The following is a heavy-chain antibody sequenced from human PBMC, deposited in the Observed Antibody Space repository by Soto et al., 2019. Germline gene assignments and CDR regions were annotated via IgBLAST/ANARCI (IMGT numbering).Heavy chain of an antibody. CDR1: GASIRNFY. CDR2: IYNGERT. D-gene: IGHD6-19*01. Sequence: QVHLQESGPGLVKPSETMSLTCTASGASIRNFYWNWVRQFPGKGLEWIGHIYNGERTNYNPSLKSRVTISVDTSKNQFSLKLSSVTVADTAVYYRAQNTGWPGFDYWGQGTLVAVSS. J-gene: IGHJ4*02. V-gene: IGHV4-59*01. CDR3: AQNTGWPGFDY.